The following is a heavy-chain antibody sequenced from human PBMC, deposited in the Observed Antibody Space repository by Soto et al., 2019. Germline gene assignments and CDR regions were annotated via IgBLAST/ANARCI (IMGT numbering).Heavy chain of an antibody. D-gene: IGHD3-10*01. CDR1: GYTFTSYG. CDR3: ARVFMGAGGYPKIYYYSYYMDV. J-gene: IGHJ6*03. Sequence: QVQLVQSGAEVKKPGASVKVSCKASGYTFTSYGISWVRQAPGQGLEWMGWISAYNGNTNYAQKLQGRVTMTTDTSTSTAYMELRSLRSDDTAVYYCARVFMGAGGYPKIYYYSYYMDVWGKGTTVTVSS. V-gene: IGHV1-18*01. CDR2: ISAYNGNT.